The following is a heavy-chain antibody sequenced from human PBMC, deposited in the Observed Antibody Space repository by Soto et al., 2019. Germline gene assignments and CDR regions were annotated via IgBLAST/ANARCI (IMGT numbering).Heavy chain of an antibody. Sequence: QLQLQESGPGLVKPSETLSLTCTVSGGSISSSSYYWGWIRQPPGKGLEWIGSIYYSGSTYYNPSLKSRVTRSVDTSKNQFSLKLSSVTAADTAVYYCARHASLGWFGELSNTGAFDIWGQGTMVTVSS. CDR2: IYYSGST. J-gene: IGHJ3*02. V-gene: IGHV4-39*01. CDR3: ARHASLGWFGELSNTGAFDI. CDR1: GGSISSSSYY. D-gene: IGHD3-10*01.